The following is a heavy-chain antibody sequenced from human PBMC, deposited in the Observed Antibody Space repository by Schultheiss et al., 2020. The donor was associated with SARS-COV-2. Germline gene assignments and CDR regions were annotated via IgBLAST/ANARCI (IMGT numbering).Heavy chain of an antibody. D-gene: IGHD3-22*01. Sequence: GGSLRLSCPASGFTFSSYAMHWVRQAPGKGLEWVAVISYDGSNKYYADSMKGRFTISRDNSKNTLYLQMNSLRVEDRDVYYCARESGVYYDNSWSLVVWGQGNLVTVSS. CDR2: ISYDGSNK. J-gene: IGHJ4*02. CDR3: ARESGVYYDNSWSLVV. CDR1: GFTFSSYA. V-gene: IGHV3-30-3*01.